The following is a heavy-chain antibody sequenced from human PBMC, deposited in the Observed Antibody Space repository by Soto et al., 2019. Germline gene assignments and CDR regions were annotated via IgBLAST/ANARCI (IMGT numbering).Heavy chain of an antibody. V-gene: IGHV1-69*02. CDR3: ARWDRTGRQAWLHFDL. Sequence: SVKVSCKASGGTFSSYTISWLRQAPGQGLEWMGRIIPILGIANYAQKFQGRVTITADKSTSTAYMELSSLTSEDTAVYYCARWDRTGRQAWLHFDLWGQGSQVTVSS. CDR1: GGTFSSYT. J-gene: IGHJ4*02. CDR2: IIPILGIA. D-gene: IGHD3-9*01.